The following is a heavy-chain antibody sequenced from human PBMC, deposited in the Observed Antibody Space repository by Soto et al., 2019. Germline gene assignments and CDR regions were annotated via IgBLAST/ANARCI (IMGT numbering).Heavy chain of an antibody. Sequence: PGGSLRLSCAASRFTLSHYAMTWVRQAPGKGLQWVSGISRTGGGTYYADSVKGRFTVSSDTSANSLYLQMDSLRAEDTAIYYCAKDAISGDGIWLMDSWGQGTLVTVS. V-gene: IGHV3-23*01. CDR1: RFTLSHYA. CDR2: ISRTGGGT. D-gene: IGHD4-17*01. CDR3: AKDAISGDGIWLMDS. J-gene: IGHJ5*02.